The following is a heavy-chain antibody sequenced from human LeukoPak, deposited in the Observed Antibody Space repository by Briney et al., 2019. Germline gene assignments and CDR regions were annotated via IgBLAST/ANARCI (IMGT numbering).Heavy chain of an antibody. CDR3: ARVVSGWSFDY. J-gene: IGHJ4*02. CDR1: GYTFTSYY. V-gene: IGHV1-46*01. CDR2: INPSGGST. D-gene: IGHD6-19*01. Sequence: ASVKVSCKASGYTFTSYYMHWVRHAPGQGLEWMGIINPSGGSTSYAQKFQGRVTMTRDTSTSTVYMELTSLRSDDTALYYCARVVSGWSFDYWGQGALVTVSS.